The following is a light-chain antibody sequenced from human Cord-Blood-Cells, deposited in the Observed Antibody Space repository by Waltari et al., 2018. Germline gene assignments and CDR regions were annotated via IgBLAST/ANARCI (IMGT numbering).Light chain of an antibody. J-gene: IGLJ3*02. V-gene: IGLV2-14*01. CDR3: SSYTSSSTRV. CDR2: DVS. CDR1: SSDVGGYNY. Sequence: QSALTQPASVSGSPGQSITISCTGTSSDVGGYNYVSWYQQHPSKAPKLMIYDVSNRTSGVSNRFSGSKSGNTASLTISGLQAEDEADYYCSSYTSSSTRVFGGGTKLTVL.